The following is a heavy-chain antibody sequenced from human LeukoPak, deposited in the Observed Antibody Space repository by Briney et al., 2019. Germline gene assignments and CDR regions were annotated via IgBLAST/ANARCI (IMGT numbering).Heavy chain of an antibody. CDR2: ISAYNGHT. CDR3: ARDKDLGAVAGTFDY. Sequence: GASVKVSCKASGYTFSTYGISWVRQAPGQGLEWMGWISAYNGHTNCAQKFQGRVTMTTDTSTSTAYMELTSLTSDDTAVYYCARDKDLGAVAGTFDYWGQGTLVTVSS. J-gene: IGHJ4*02. D-gene: IGHD6-19*01. V-gene: IGHV1-18*01. CDR1: GYTFSTYG.